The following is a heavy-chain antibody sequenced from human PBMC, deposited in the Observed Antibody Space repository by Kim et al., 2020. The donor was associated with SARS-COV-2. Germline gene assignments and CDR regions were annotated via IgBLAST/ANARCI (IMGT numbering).Heavy chain of an antibody. CDR1: GYNFYNYW. CDR2: IYPSDSDT. V-gene: IGHV5-51*01. CDR3: SRREWIQAHSDY. D-gene: IGHD5-18*01. J-gene: IGHJ4*02. Sequence: GESLKISCKGSGYNFYNYWIGWVRQMPGKGLEWMGIIYPSDSDTRYSPSFQGQVTISADKYTDTAYLQCSSLKPSVSAMYFRSRREWIQAHSDYWGKGNL.